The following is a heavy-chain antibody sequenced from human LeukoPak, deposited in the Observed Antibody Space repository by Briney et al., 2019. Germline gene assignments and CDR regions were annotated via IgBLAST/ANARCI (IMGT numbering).Heavy chain of an antibody. J-gene: IGHJ4*02. V-gene: IGHV3-23*01. CDR1: GFTFSSYA. Sequence: GGSLRLSCAASGFTFSSYAMSWVRQAPGKGLEWVSAISGSGGSTYYAGSVKGRFTISRDNSKNTLYLQMNSLRAEDTAVYYCAKDYPSSPDLYSGYDWVYWGQGTLVTVSS. CDR3: AKDYPSSPDLYSGYDWVY. CDR2: ISGSGGST. D-gene: IGHD5-12*01.